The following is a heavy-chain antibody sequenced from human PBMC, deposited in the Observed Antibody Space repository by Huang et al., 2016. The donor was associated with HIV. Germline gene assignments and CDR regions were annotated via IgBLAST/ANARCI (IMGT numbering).Heavy chain of an antibody. V-gene: IGHV4-61*09. CDR2: VYTGGSV. Sequence: QVQLQESGPGLVQPSQTLSLICTVSGDSISSGAFYWPWIRQSAGGGLQWIGHVYTGGSVLYNGSRRSRVTIALDTSKNQLSLNLRSVTAADTALYFCARGRGGTHSYFFYSMDVWGAGTAVIVSS. D-gene: IGHD1-26*01. CDR1: GDSISSGAFY. J-gene: IGHJ6*03. CDR3: ARGRGGTHSYFFYSMDV.